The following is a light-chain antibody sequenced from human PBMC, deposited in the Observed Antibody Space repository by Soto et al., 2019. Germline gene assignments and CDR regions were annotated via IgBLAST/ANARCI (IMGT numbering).Light chain of an antibody. CDR1: QSVSSSY. Sequence: EIVLNQSPGTLSLSPGERATLSCRASQSVSSSYLAWYQQKPGQAPRLLIYGASYRATGIPARFSGSGSGANFTLTISSLEPEDSAIYYCQQRSNWPWTFGQGTKVDIK. CDR3: QQRSNWPWT. CDR2: GAS. V-gene: IGKV3D-20*02. J-gene: IGKJ1*01.